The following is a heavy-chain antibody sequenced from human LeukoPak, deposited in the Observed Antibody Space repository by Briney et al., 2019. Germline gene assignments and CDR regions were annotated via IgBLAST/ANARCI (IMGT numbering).Heavy chain of an antibody. V-gene: IGHV1-8*03. J-gene: IGHJ4*02. D-gene: IGHD3-10*01. CDR1: GYTFSTYD. CDR3: ARVVLPPLLWFGELTYYFDY. Sequence: GASVKVSCKASGYTFSTYDVTWVRQATGQGLEWMGWMNPNSGNTGYAQKFQGRVTITTDTSTSTAYMELRSLRSDDTAVYYCARVVLPPLLWFGELTYYFDYWGQGTLVTVSS. CDR2: MNPNSGNT.